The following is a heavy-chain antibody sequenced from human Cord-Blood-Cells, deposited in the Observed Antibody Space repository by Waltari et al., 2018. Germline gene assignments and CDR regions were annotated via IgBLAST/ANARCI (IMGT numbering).Heavy chain of an antibody. Sequence: GSLKLSCAASGFTFSGSAMHWVRQASGKGLEWVGRIRSKANSYATAYAASVKGRFTISRDDSKNTAYLQMNSLKTEDTAVYYCTRQGQYSGSYYYYYGMDVWGQGTTVTVSS. CDR3: TRQGQYSGSYYYYYGMDV. J-gene: IGHJ6*02. CDR1: GFTFSGSA. D-gene: IGHD1-26*01. CDR2: IRSKANSYAT. V-gene: IGHV3-73*01.